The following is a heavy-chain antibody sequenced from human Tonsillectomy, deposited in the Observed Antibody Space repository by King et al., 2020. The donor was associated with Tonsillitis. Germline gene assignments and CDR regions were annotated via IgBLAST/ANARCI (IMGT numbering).Heavy chain of an antibody. D-gene: IGHD3-22*01. CDR3: TRGVYYDSSGYYWGLFDY. V-gene: IGHV4-34*01. J-gene: IGHJ4*02. CDR2: INHSGST. Sequence: VQLQQWGAGLLKPSETLSLTCAVYGGSFSGYYWSWIRQPPGKGLEWIGEINHSGSTNYNPSLKSRVPISVDTSKNQFSLKLSSVTAADTAVYYCTRGVYYDSSGYYWGLFDYWGQGTLVTVSS. CDR1: GGSFSGYY.